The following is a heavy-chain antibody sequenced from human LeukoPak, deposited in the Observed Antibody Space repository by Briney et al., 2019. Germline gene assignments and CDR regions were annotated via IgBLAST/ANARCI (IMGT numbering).Heavy chain of an antibody. CDR3: VRGVAAAGISL. J-gene: IGHJ1*01. V-gene: IGHV3-20*04. CDR2: INWNGGRT. Sequence: PGGSLRLSCAASGFTFDDYGMSWVRQAPGKGLEWVSGINWNGGRTGYADSVRGRFTISRDNAKNSLYLQMNSLRAEDTALYYCVRGVAAAGISLWGQGTLVTVSS. D-gene: IGHD6-13*01. CDR1: GFTFDDYG.